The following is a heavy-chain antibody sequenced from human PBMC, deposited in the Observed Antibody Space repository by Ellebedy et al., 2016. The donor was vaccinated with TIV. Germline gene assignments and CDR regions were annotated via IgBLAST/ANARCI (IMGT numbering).Heavy chain of an antibody. V-gene: IGHV3-23*01. CDR1: GFNFSSSA. CDR3: AKDLGKGVTLDAFDI. J-gene: IGHJ3*02. CDR2: VTDSGSRT. Sequence: GGSLRLXXVGSGFNFSSSAVNWVRQAPGKGLEWVSGVTDSGSRTFYSDSVKGRFTISRDNSGKTVYLQMNSLRAEDAAVYYCAKDLGKGVTLDAFDIWGQGTTVIVSS. D-gene: IGHD3-3*01.